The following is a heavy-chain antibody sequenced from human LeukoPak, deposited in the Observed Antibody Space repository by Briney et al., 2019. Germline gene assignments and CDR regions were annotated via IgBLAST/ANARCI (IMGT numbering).Heavy chain of an antibody. V-gene: IGHV4-39*01. CDR2: MYYSGST. D-gene: IGHD5-18*01. Sequence: SETLSLTCTISSGSISTRGYYWGWIRQPPGKGLEWIGSMYYSGSTYYNPSLDNRATISLDTSKNQVSLKLSSVTAADTAHYYCARHTGYNYGHVDYSGQGTLVTVSS. CDR1: SGSISTRGYY. CDR3: ARHTGYNYGHVDY. J-gene: IGHJ4*02.